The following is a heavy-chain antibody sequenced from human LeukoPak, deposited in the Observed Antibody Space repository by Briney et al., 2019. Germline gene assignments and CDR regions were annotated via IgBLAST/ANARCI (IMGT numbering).Heavy chain of an antibody. Sequence: TSSETLSLTCAVYGGSFSGYYWSWIRQPPGKGLEWIGEINHSGSTNYNPSLKSRVTISVDTSKNQFSLKLSSVTAADTAVYYCARGSSSGIAAHPGGCAFDIWGQGTMVTVSS. CDR1: GGSFSGYY. V-gene: IGHV4-34*01. D-gene: IGHD6-6*01. CDR3: ARGSSSGIAAHPGGCAFDI. J-gene: IGHJ3*02. CDR2: INHSGST.